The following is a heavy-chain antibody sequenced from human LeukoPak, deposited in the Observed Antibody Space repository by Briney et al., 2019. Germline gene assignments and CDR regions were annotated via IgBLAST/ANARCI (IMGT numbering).Heavy chain of an antibody. V-gene: IGHV3-74*01. CDR3: AKDVSGWYGGPFDY. J-gene: IGHJ4*02. D-gene: IGHD6-19*01. Sequence: GGSLRLSCAASGFTFSSYWMHWVRQAPGKGLVWVSRINSDGSSTSYADSVKGRFTISRDNAKNTLYLQMNSLRAEDTAVYYCAKDVSGWYGGPFDYWGQGTLVTVSS. CDR2: INSDGSST. CDR1: GFTFSSYW.